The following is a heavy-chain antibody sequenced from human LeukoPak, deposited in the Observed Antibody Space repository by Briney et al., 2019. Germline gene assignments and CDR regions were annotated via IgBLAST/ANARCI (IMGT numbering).Heavy chain of an antibody. V-gene: IGHV3-30*04. CDR3: ARDAMIVVVSPPDY. CDR2: ISYDGSNE. D-gene: IGHD3-22*01. Sequence: PGGSLRLSCAASGFTFSNYAIYWVRQAPDKGLEWVAVISYDGSNEYYADSVKGRFTISRDNSKNTLYLQMNSLRAEDTAVYYCARDAMIVVVSPPDYWGQGTLVTVSS. J-gene: IGHJ4*02. CDR1: GFTFSNYA.